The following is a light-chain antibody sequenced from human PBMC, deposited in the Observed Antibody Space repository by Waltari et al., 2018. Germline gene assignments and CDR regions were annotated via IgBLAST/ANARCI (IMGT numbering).Light chain of an antibody. CDR1: RSDVGAPKP. Sequence: QPALTQPASVSRPPGQPPPVSSPGTRSDVGAPKPVPWYQQHPGKAPKLLIYAVRQRPSGVSDRFAGSKSGDVASMTISCLQPEDEAGYFCPSYAGSSKGVIGGGTKVTVL. J-gene: IGLJ2*01. V-gene: IGLV2-23*02. CDR3: PSYAGSSKGV. CDR2: AVR.